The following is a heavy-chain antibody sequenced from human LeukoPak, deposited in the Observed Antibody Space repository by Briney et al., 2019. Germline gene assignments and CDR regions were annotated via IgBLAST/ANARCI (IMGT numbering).Heavy chain of an antibody. CDR3: ARGRMATRGGLDY. J-gene: IGHJ4*02. Sequence: PSETLSLTCAVYGGSFSGYYWSWIRQPPGKGLEWIGEINHSGTTNCNPSLRSRVTMLVDTSKNQFSLRLISMTAADAAIYYCARGRMATRGGLDYWGQGTRVTVSS. D-gene: IGHD5-24*01. CDR2: INHSGTT. CDR1: GGSFSGYY. V-gene: IGHV4-34*01.